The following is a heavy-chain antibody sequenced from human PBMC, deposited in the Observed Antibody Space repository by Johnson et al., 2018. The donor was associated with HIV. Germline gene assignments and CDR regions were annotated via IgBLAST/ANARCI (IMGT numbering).Heavy chain of an antibody. J-gene: IGHJ3*02. CDR1: GFTVSGDY. Sequence: VQLVESGGGLVQPGGSLRLSCAASGFTVSGDYMSWVRQAPGKGLEWVSVIYSGGGTYYADSVKGRFTISRDNSKNTLYLQMNSLRAEDTAVYYCAKGLVAAALRWGGAFDIWGQGTMVTVSS. CDR3: AKGLVAAALRWGGAFDI. V-gene: IGHV3-66*01. D-gene: IGHD2-2*01. CDR2: IYSGGGT.